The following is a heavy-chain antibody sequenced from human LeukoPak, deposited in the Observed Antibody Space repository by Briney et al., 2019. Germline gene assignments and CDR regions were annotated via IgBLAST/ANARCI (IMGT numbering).Heavy chain of an antibody. D-gene: IGHD3-10*01. Sequence: GGYLRLSSEASGFTFGNYAIHWVRQVPGEGLEWVAIITHNGGTQYYADSVKGRFTISRDNAKNSLYLQMNSLRAEDTAVYYCARFSRGKVRGVNYYYYGMDVWGQGTTVTVSS. J-gene: IGHJ6*02. CDR3: ARFSRGKVRGVNYYYYGMDV. CDR2: ITHNGGTQ. CDR1: GFTFGNYA. V-gene: IGHV3-30-3*01.